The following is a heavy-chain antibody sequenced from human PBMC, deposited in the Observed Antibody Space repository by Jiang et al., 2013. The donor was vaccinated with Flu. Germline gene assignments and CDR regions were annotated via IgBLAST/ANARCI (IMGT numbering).Heavy chain of an antibody. J-gene: IGHJ3*02. D-gene: IGHD5-12*01. CDR1: GFTFDDYA. CDR3: AKXFGYSGYDPFDI. Sequence: VQLVESGGGLVQPGRSLRLSCAASGFTFDDYAMHWVRQAPGKGLEWVSGISWNSGSIGYADSVKGRFTISRDNAKNSLYLQMSSLRAEDTALYYCAKXFGYSGYDPFDIWGQGTMVTVSS. CDR2: ISWNSGSI. V-gene: IGHV3-9*01.